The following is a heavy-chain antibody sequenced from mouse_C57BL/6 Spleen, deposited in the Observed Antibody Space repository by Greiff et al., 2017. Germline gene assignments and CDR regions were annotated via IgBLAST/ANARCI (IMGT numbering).Heavy chain of an antibody. Sequence: VQLQQSGAELVRPGASVTLSCKASGYTFTDYEMHWVKQTPVHGLEWIGAIDPETGGTAYNQKFKGKAILTADKSSSTAYMELRSLTSEDSAVYYCTRRETSYYDYDDYWGQGTTLTVSS. V-gene: IGHV1-15*01. CDR2: IDPETGGT. J-gene: IGHJ2*01. CDR1: GYTFTDYE. D-gene: IGHD2-4*01. CDR3: TRRETSYYDYDDY.